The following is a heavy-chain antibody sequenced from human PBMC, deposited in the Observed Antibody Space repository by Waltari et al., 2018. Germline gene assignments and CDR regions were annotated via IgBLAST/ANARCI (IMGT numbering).Heavy chain of an antibody. D-gene: IGHD6-13*01. CDR1: GYSISSGYY. Sequence: QVQLQESGPGLVKPSETLSLTCAVSGYSISSGYYWGWIRQPPGKGLEWIGSIYHSGGTYYNPSLKSRVTISVDTSKNQFSLKLSSVTTADTAVYYCARHEGDGAAAGVYGMDVWGQGTTVTVSS. CDR2: IYHSGGT. J-gene: IGHJ6*02. V-gene: IGHV4-38-2*01. CDR3: ARHEGDGAAAGVYGMDV.